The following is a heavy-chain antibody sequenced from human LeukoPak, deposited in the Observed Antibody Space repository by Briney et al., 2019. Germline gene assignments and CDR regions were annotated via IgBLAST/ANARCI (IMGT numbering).Heavy chain of an antibody. V-gene: IGHV3-23*01. D-gene: IGHD2-15*01. CDR3: AKDLETYCSGGSCYSGFDY. CDR2: ISDSGGGST. Sequence: TGGSLRLSCVASGFTFSIYAMSWVRQAPGKGLEGVSTISDSGGGSTYYADSVKGRFTISRDNSKNTLYLQMNSLRAEDTAIYYCAKDLETYCSGGSCYSGFDYWGQGTLVTVSP. CDR1: GFTFSIYA. J-gene: IGHJ4*02.